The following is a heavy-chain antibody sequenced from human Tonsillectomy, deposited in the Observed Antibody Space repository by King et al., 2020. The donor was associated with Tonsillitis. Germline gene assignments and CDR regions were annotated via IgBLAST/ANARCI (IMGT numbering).Heavy chain of an antibody. CDR3: ARAANDFDWLLNPWFDP. CDR1: GGSISSGTYY. CDR2: MFYSGSA. V-gene: IGHV4-30-2*01. D-gene: IGHD3-9*01. Sequence: LQLQESGSRLVMPSQTLSLTCTVSGGSISSGTYYWSWIRQPPGKGLEWIGYMFYSGSAYYNPSFKSRVTLSVDRSKNQFSLKLKSVTAADTAMYYCARAANDFDWLLNPWFDPWGQGTLVTVSS. J-gene: IGHJ5*01.